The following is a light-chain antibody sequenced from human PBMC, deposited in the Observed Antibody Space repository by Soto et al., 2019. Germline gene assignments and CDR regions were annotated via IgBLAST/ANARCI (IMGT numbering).Light chain of an antibody. V-gene: IGKV3-20*01. Sequence: VLTQSPDTLSLSPGERATLSCKASQRVSSRFLAWYQQKPAQAPRLLIYAASTRAAGIPDRFSGGGSGTDFTLTISGLEPEDFAVYYCEQYGSSPRTFGQGTKVDIK. CDR2: AAS. J-gene: IGKJ1*01. CDR1: QRVSSRF. CDR3: EQYGSSPRT.